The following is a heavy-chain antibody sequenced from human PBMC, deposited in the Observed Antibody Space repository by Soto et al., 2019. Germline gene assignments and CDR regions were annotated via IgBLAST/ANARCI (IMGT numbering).Heavy chain of an antibody. CDR2: ISSNGGST. V-gene: IGHV3-64D*06. CDR3: VKPYKTYDSSAYLDY. CDR1: GFTFSSYA. D-gene: IGHD3-22*01. Sequence: GGSLRLSCSASGFTFSSYAMHWVRQAPGKGLEYVSAISSNGGSTYYADSVKGRFTISRDNSKNTLYLQMSSLRAEDTAVYYCVKPYKTYDSSAYLDYWGQGTLVTVSS. J-gene: IGHJ4*02.